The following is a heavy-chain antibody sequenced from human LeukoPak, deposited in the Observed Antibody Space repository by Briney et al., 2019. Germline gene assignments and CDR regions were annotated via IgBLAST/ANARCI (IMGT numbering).Heavy chain of an antibody. V-gene: IGHV4-30-4*01. CDR2: IYYSGST. J-gene: IGHJ5*02. CDR3: ARGAEPGSGSLYWFDP. CDR1: GDSISSGDYY. Sequence: PSETLSLTCTDSGDSISSGDYYWSWIRQPPGKGLEWIGYIYYSGSTNYNPSLKSRVTISVDKSKNQFSLKLSSVTAADTAVYYCARGAEPGSGSLYWFDPWGQGTLVTVSS. D-gene: IGHD3-10*01.